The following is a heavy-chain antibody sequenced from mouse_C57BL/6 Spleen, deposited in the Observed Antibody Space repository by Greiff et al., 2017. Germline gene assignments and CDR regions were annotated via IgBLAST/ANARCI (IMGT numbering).Heavy chain of an antibody. V-gene: IGHV1-15*01. CDR3: TGSYYYGSSWFAY. D-gene: IGHD1-1*01. Sequence: VQLKESGAELVRPGASVTLSCKASGYTFTDYEMHWVKQTPVHGLEWIGAFDPETGGTAYNQKFKGKAILTADKSSSTAYMELRSLTSEDSAVYYCTGSYYYGSSWFAYWGQGTLVTVSA. CDR2: FDPETGGT. J-gene: IGHJ3*01. CDR1: GYTFTDYE.